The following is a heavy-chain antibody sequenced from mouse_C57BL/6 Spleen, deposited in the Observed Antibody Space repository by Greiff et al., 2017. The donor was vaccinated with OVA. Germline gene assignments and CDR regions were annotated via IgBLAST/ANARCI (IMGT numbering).Heavy chain of an antibody. V-gene: IGHV5-6*01. Sequence: EVQRVESGGDLVKPGGSLKLSCAASGFTFSSYGMSWVRQTPDKRLEWVATISSGGSYTYYPASVQGRFTISRDNAKNTLYLQRSSLKSEDTAMYYCAREGTGGDWFAYWGQGTLVTVSA. CDR1: GFTFSSYG. D-gene: IGHD4-1*01. CDR3: AREGTGGDWFAY. CDR2: ISSGGSYT. J-gene: IGHJ3*01.